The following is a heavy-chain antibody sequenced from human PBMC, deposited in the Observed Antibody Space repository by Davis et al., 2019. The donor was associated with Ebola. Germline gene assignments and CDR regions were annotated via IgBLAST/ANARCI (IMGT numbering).Heavy chain of an antibody. CDR3: AGQWHCSSTSCYTGFDY. J-gene: IGHJ4*02. D-gene: IGHD2-2*02. CDR1: GFTFSSYG. Sequence: GESLKISCAASGFTFSSYGMHWVRQAPGKGLEWVAVIWYDGSNKYYADSVKGRFTISRDNSKNTLYLQMNSLRAEDTAVYYCAGQWHCSSTSCYTGFDYWGQGTLVTVSS. V-gene: IGHV3-33*01. CDR2: IWYDGSNK.